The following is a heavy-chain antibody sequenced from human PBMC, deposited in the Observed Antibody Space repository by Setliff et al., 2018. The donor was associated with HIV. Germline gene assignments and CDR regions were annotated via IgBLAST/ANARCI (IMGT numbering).Heavy chain of an antibody. CDR3: AKMTPSYYFYMDA. J-gene: IGHJ6*03. Sequence: GGSLRLSCEVFGFGFSVYGFHWVRQAPGKGLEWVSYISSSSSTIYYADSVKGRFTISRDNAKNSLYLQMHSLRAEDTAIYYCAKMTPSYYFYMDAWGNGTTVTVSS. CDR2: ISSSSSTI. D-gene: IGHD2-15*01. V-gene: IGHV3-48*04. CDR1: GFGFSVYG.